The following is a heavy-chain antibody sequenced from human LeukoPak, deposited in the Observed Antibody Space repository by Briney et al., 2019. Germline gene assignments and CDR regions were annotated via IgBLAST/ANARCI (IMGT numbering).Heavy chain of an antibody. CDR2: INPNSGGT. CDR1: GYTFTGYY. CDR3: ARMGGSSWSGTANYFDY. Sequence: ASVKVSCKASGYTFTGYYMHWVRQAPGQGLEWMGWINPNSGGTNYAQKFQGRVTMTRDTSISTAYMELSRLRSDDTAVYYCARMGGSSWSGTANYFDYWGQGTLVTVSP. D-gene: IGHD6-13*01. J-gene: IGHJ4*02. V-gene: IGHV1-2*02.